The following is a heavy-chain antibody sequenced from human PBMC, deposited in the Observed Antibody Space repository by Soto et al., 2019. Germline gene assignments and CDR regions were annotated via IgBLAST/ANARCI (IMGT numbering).Heavy chain of an antibody. CDR3: AKDQSSTIAGRRGFDY. D-gene: IGHD6-6*01. CDR1: GFTFNSFA. J-gene: IGHJ4*02. Sequence: GSLRLSCAASGFTFNSFAMSWVRQAPGKGLEWVSGITGSGGSIYYADSVKGRFTISRDNSMNTPYLQMNSLRAEDTAVYYCAKDQSSTIAGRRGFDYWGQGALVTVSS. CDR2: ITGSGGSI. V-gene: IGHV3-23*01.